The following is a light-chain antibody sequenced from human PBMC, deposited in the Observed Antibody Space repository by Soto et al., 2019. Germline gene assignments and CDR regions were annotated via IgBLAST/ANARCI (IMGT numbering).Light chain of an antibody. J-gene: IGKJ1*01. CDR3: HQYNNWWT. CDR1: QSVGSY. V-gene: IGKV3-11*01. Sequence: ENVLIQSPSTLSLSPGERATLSCRASQSVGSYLAWYQHKPGQAPRLLISDASNRATGIPARFSGSGSETDFTLTISSLEPDDSAVYYCHQYNNWWTFGQGTKADI. CDR2: DAS.